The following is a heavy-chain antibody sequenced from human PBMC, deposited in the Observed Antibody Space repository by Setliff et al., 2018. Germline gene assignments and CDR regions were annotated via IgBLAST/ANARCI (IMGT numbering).Heavy chain of an antibody. Sequence: SVKVSCKASGGTFSSYAISWVRQAPGQGLEWMGGIIPILGIANYAQKFQGRVTITADKSTSTAYMELSSLRSEDTAVSYCARLSSGYCSGGSCPAGYDYWGQGTLVTVSS. J-gene: IGHJ4*02. V-gene: IGHV1-69*10. D-gene: IGHD2-15*01. CDR3: ARLSSGYCSGGSCPAGYDY. CDR2: IIPILGIA. CDR1: GGTFSSYA.